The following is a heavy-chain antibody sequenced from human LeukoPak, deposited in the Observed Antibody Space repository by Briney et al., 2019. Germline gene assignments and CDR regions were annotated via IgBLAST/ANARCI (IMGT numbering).Heavy chain of an antibody. CDR1: GGSINSGDYY. CDR3: AREARSYYYDSRGEYFFDY. D-gene: IGHD3-22*01. Sequence: SETLSLTCTVSGGSINSGDYYWSWIRQPPGKGLEWIGYIYYSGSTHYNPSLKSRVTISVDTSKNQFSLKLSSVSAADTAVYYCAREARSYYYDSRGEYFFDYWGQGTLVTVSS. J-gene: IGHJ4*02. CDR2: IYYSGST. V-gene: IGHV4-30-4*01.